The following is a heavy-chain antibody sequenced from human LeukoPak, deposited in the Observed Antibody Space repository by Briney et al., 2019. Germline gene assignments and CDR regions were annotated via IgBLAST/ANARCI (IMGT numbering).Heavy chain of an antibody. CDR2: IRTYNGDT. J-gene: IGHJ4*02. Sequence: ASVKVSCKTSGYAFTNYAITWVRQPPGQGLEWMGWIRTYNGDTNYAPKLQGRLTMTTDTSTRTVYLDMRSLTSDDTAVYYCAREAPYCSGGSCSHIDYWGQGTLVTVSS. V-gene: IGHV1-18*01. D-gene: IGHD2-15*01. CDR3: AREAPYCSGGSCSHIDY. CDR1: GYAFTNYA.